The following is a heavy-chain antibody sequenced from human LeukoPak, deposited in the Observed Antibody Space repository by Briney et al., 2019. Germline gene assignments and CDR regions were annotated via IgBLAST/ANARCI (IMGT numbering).Heavy chain of an antibody. Sequence: PSETLSLTCTVSGGSFSSSNSYWGWIRQPPGKGLEWIGNIYYSGSSYYNASLKSRVTISVDTSKNQFSLKLTSVTATDTAVYYCARLACSSTSCLYPDAFDVWGQGTLVTVSS. D-gene: IGHD2-2*01. J-gene: IGHJ3*01. CDR1: GGSFSSSNSY. CDR3: ARLACSSTSCLYPDAFDV. CDR2: IYYSGSS. V-gene: IGHV4-39*01.